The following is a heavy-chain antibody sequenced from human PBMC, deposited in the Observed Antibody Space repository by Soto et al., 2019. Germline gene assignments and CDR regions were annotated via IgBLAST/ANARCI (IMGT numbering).Heavy chain of an antibody. Sequence: QVQLVQSGAEVKKPGSSVKVSCKASGGTFSSYAISWVRQAPGQGLEWRGGIIPIFGTANYAQKIQGRVTITADKSTSTAYMEQSSLRSEDTAVYYCARDRGDCADYVGQYRGFDAFDIWGQGTMVTVSS. J-gene: IGHJ3*02. CDR1: GGTFSSYA. V-gene: IGHV1-69*06. D-gene: IGHD4-17*01. CDR2: IIPIFGTA. CDR3: ARDRGDCADYVGQYRGFDAFDI.